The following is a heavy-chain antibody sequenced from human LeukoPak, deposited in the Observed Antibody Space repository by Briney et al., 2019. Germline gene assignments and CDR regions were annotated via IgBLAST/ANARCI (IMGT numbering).Heavy chain of an antibody. V-gene: IGHV4-39*07. CDR2: IYYSGST. D-gene: IGHD3-10*01. CDR1: GGSISSSSYY. J-gene: IGHJ4*02. Sequence: MASETLSLTCTVSGGSISSSSYYWGWIRQPPGKGLEWIGSIYYSGSTYYNPSLKSRVTISVDTSKNQFSLKLSSVTAADTAVYYCARDLHPGTLWFGELLYDYWGQGTLVTVSS. CDR3: ARDLHPGTLWFGELLYDY.